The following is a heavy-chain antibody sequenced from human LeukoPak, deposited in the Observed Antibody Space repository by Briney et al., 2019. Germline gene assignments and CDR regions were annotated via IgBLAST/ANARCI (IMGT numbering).Heavy chain of an antibody. CDR3: ARRGNRLAGAGTDY. V-gene: IGHV3-7*03. D-gene: IGHD6-13*01. Sequence: GGSLRLSCAASGFTFSSYWMSWVRQAPGRGLEWVANIKQDGSEKYYVDSVKGRFTISRDNAKNSLFLQMNSLRAEDTAVYYCARRGNRLAGAGTDYWGQGTLVTVSS. CDR1: GFTFSSYW. J-gene: IGHJ4*02. CDR2: IKQDGSEK.